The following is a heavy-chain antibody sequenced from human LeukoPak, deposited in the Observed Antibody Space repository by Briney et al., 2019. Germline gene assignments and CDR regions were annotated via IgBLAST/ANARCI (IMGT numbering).Heavy chain of an antibody. D-gene: IGHD1-14*01. Sequence: ASVKVSCKASGYTFTSYYMHWVRQAPGQGLEWMGIINPSGGSTSYAQKFQGRVTMTRDMSTSTVYMELSSLRSEDTAVYYCASKGQSVSPEVDDAFDIWGQGTMVTVPS. CDR2: INPSGGST. J-gene: IGHJ3*02. CDR1: GYTFTSYY. CDR3: ASKGQSVSPEVDDAFDI. V-gene: IGHV1-46*01.